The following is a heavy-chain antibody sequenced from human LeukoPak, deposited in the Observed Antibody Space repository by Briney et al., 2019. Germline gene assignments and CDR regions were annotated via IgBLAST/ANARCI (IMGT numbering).Heavy chain of an antibody. V-gene: IGHV4-59*01. CDR2: IYYSGNT. J-gene: IGHJ4*02. CDR3: ARAYTSWSFDY. D-gene: IGHD2-2*02. CDR1: GVSITTYY. Sequence: SETLSLTCTVSGVSITTYYWSWIRQPPGKGLEWIGFIYYSGNTNYNPSLKSRVTISVDTSKNQFSLKLSSVTAADTAVYYCARAYTSWSFDYWGQGTLVTVSP.